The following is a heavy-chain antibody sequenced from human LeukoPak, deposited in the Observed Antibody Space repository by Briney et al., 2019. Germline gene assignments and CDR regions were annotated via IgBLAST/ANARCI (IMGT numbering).Heavy chain of an antibody. V-gene: IGHV3-30*18. D-gene: IGHD2-8*01. J-gene: IGHJ5*02. CDR1: GFTFTSYG. Sequence: GRSLRLSCAASGFTFTSYGMHWVRQAPGKGLEWVAVISYDGSNKYYADSVKGRFTISRDSSKNTLYLQMNSLRAEDTAVYYCAKQWFDHHWGQGTLVTVSS. CDR2: ISYDGSNK. CDR3: AKQWFDHH.